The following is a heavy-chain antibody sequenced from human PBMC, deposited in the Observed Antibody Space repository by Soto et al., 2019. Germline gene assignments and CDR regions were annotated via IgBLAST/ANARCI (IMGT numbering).Heavy chain of an antibody. Sequence: ETLSLTCSVSGTSIRGYYWTWIRQPPGKGLEWIGYIYYTGTTKYNPSLKSRVTISVDTSKNQFSLRLNSVTAADTAVYYCAREVSSFGSNHFDSWGQGALVTVSS. V-gene: IGHV4-59*01. D-gene: IGHD3-10*01. CDR1: GTSIRGYY. J-gene: IGHJ4*02. CDR2: IYYTGTT. CDR3: AREVSSFGSNHFDS.